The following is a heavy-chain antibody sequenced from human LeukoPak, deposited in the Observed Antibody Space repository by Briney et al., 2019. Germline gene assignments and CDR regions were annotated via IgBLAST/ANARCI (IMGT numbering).Heavy chain of an antibody. J-gene: IGHJ4*02. CDR3: RMDYSSSDY. CDR1: GFTVSSYG. D-gene: IGHD6-6*01. Sequence: PGRSLRLSCAASGFTVSSYGIHWVRQAPGKGLEWVAVISYDGSNKYYADSVKGRFTISRDNSKNTLYLQMNSLRAEDTAVYYCRMDYSSSDYWGQGTLVTVSP. CDR2: ISYDGSNK. V-gene: IGHV3-30*03.